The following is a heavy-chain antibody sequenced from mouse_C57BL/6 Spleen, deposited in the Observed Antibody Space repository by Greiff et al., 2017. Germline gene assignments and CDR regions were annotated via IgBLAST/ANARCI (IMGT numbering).Heavy chain of an antibody. CDR1: GYSFTGYY. CDR2: INPSTGGT. Sequence: VQLQQSGPELVKPGASVKISCKASGYSFTGYYMNWVKQSPEKSLEWIGEINPSTGGTTYNQKFKAKATLTVDKSSSTAYMQLKSLTSEDSAVYYCARSGNLLLRWYLDVWGTGTTVTVSS. CDR3: ARSGNLLLRWYLDV. J-gene: IGHJ1*03. D-gene: IGHD1-1*01. V-gene: IGHV1-42*01.